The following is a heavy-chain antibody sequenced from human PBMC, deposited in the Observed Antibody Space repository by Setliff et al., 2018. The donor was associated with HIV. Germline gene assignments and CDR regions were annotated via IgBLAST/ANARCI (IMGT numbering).Heavy chain of an antibody. D-gene: IGHD3-10*01. CDR2: INANTGNP. CDR1: GYVFTTYV. V-gene: IGHV7-4-1*02. J-gene: IGHJ5*02. Sequence: ASVKVSCKASGYVFTTYVINWVRQAPGRGLELMGGINANTGNPRYAPGFTGRFVFSLDTSATTAHLQINGLKTDDTAVYYCARDYNYASGTYNWFDPWGQGTLVTVSS. CDR3: ARDYNYASGTYNWFDP.